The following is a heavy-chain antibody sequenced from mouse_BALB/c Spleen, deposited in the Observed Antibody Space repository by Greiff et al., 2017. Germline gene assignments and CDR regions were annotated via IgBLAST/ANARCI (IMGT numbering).Heavy chain of an antibody. V-gene: IGHV1-82*01. CDR1: GYAFSSSW. CDR2: INPGDGDT. CDR3: ARESTMITTSWFAY. Sequence: QVQLMESGPELVKPGASVKISCKASGYAFSSSWMNWVQQRPGQGLEWIARINPGDGDTNYNGKFKGKVTLTADKASSTAYMQLSSLTSVDSAVYFCARESTMITTSWFAYWGQGTLVTVSA. J-gene: IGHJ3*01. D-gene: IGHD2-4*01.